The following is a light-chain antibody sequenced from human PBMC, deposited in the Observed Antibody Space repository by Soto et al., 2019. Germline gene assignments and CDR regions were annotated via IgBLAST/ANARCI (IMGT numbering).Light chain of an antibody. CDR2: LVS. J-gene: IGKJ1*01. V-gene: IGKV2-28*01. CDR3: QQYNNWPPWT. Sequence: DIVMTQSPLSLPVTPGEPASISCRSSQSLLHSNGYYYLDWYLQKPGQSPQLLIYLVSNRASGVPDRFSGSGSGTDFTLKISRVEAEDVGVYYCQQYNNWPPWTFGQGTKVDIK. CDR1: QSLLHSNGYYY.